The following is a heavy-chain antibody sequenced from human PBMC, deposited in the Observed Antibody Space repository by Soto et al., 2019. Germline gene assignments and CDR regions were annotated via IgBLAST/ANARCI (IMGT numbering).Heavy chain of an antibody. D-gene: IGHD5-18*01. CDR2: ITVSNGNT. CDR1: GYTFSTYG. V-gene: IGHV1-18*04. J-gene: IGHJ4*02. Sequence: QGQLVQSGAEVKKPGASVKVSCKASGYTFSTYGVSWVRQAPGQGLEWMGWITVSNGNTNYIDNLQGRVTMTTHTSTTTAYMELWRLGSDDTAVYYCARSYSYGSYWYFDDWGQGTLVIVSS. CDR3: ARSYSYGSYWYFDD.